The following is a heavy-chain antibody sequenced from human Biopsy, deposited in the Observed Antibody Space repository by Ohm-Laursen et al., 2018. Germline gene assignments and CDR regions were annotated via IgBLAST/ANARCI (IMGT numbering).Heavy chain of an antibody. V-gene: IGHV3-21*01. D-gene: IGHD2-2*01. J-gene: IGHJ6*02. CDR2: ISSRSSDI. Sequence: GQTLSLTCAASGFIFSTYTMNWVRQAPGEGLEWVSSISSRSSDIYYADSVKGRFTISRDNAKNSLFLHMNSLRAEDTAVYYCARESALKWYQSLSYFNGVDVWGQGTTVTVSS. CDR3: ARESALKWYQSLSYFNGVDV. CDR1: GFIFSTYT.